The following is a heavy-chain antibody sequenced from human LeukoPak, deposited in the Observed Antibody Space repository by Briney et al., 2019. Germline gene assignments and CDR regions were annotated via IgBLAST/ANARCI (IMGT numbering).Heavy chain of an antibody. J-gene: IGHJ4*02. D-gene: IGHD6-13*01. CDR3: TSASYSSSWYGFDY. CDR1: GFTFSGSA. CDR2: IRSKANSYAT. Sequence: GGSLKLSCAASGFTFSGSAMHWVRKASGTGQEWVGRIRSKANSYATAYAASVKGRFTISRDDSKNTAYLQMNSLKTEDTAVYYCTSASYSSSWYGFDYWGQGTLVTVSS. V-gene: IGHV3-73*01.